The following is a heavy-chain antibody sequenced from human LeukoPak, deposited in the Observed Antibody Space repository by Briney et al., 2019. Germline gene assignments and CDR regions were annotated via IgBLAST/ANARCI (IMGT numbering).Heavy chain of an antibody. CDR3: ARDAGGSCWYEYYYYYMDV. D-gene: IGHD6-13*01. Sequence: ASVKVSCKASGFTFSNYGIAWVRQAPGQGLEWMGWISAYNGNTNYAQKFQGRVTMTTDTSTSTAYMEVRSLRSEDMAVYYCARDAGGSCWYEYYYYYMDVWGKGTTVTVSS. CDR2: ISAYNGNT. CDR1: GFTFSNYG. J-gene: IGHJ6*03. V-gene: IGHV1-18*03.